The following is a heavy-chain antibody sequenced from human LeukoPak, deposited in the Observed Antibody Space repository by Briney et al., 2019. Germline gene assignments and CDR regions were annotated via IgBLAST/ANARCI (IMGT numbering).Heavy chain of an antibody. CDR1: GFTFSSYE. Sequence: GGSLRLSCAASGFTFSSYEMNWVRQAPGKGLEWVSYIGFSGTTIYYADSVKGRITISRDNAKNSLYLQMNSLRAEDTAVYYCARSPTGSGWYYFDYWGQGTLVTVSS. V-gene: IGHV3-48*03. CDR2: IGFSGTTI. J-gene: IGHJ4*02. CDR3: ARSPTGSGWYYFDY. D-gene: IGHD6-19*01.